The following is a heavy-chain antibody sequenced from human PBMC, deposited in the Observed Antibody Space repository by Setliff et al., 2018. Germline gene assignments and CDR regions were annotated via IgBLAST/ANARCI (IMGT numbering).Heavy chain of an antibody. V-gene: IGHV4-39*01. Sequence: SETLSLTCAVSDGSINSGGYYWSWIRQPPGKRLECMGGMDYSGRTYHNPFLQSRVTISIDTSKNQFSLKLTSVTAADTAIYYCARRRANYNWFDSWGQGTLVTVSS. CDR2: MDYSGRT. CDR1: DGSINSGGYY. CDR3: ARRRANYNWFDS. J-gene: IGHJ5*01.